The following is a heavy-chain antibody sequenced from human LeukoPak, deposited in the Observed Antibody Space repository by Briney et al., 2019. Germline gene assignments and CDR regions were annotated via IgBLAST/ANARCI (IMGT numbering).Heavy chain of an antibody. D-gene: IGHD5-18*01. CDR2: IRYDGSNK. J-gene: IGHJ4*02. CDR1: GFTFSNYG. Sequence: GGSLRLSCAASGFTFSNYGMHWVRQAPGKGLEWVAFIRYDGSNKYYADSVRGRFTVSRDNSENTLYLQMNSLRAVDTAVYYCANDVLVDTAMVRMYYWGQGTLVTVSS. CDR3: ANDVLVDTAMVRMYY. V-gene: IGHV3-30*02.